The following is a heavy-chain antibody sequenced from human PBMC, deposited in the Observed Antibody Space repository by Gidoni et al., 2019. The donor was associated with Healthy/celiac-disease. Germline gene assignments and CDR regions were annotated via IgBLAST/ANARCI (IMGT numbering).Heavy chain of an antibody. CDR2: IRSKANSYAT. J-gene: IGHJ5*02. Sequence: EVQLVESGGGLVQPGGSLKLSCAASGFTFRGSAMHWVRQASGKGLEWVGRIRSKANSYATAYAASVKGRFTISRDDSKNTAYLQMNSLKTEDTAVYYCTHSIAVAGFNWFDPWGQGTLVTVSS. CDR1: GFTFRGSA. CDR3: THSIAVAGFNWFDP. V-gene: IGHV3-73*01. D-gene: IGHD6-19*01.